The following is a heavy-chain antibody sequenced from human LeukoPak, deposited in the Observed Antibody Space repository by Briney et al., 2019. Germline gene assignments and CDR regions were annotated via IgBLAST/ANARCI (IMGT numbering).Heavy chain of an antibody. CDR3: ARDPTNYYDSSGYYPD. V-gene: IGHV1-2*02. CDR2: INPNIGGT. CDR1: GYTFTGYY. Sequence: ASVKVSCKASGYTFTGYYMHWVRQAPGQGLWWMGWINPNIGGTNYAQKFRGRVTINRDTSSSTAYMELSRLRSDDTAVYYCARDPTNYYDSSGYYPDWGQGTLVTVSS. J-gene: IGHJ4*02. D-gene: IGHD3-22*01.